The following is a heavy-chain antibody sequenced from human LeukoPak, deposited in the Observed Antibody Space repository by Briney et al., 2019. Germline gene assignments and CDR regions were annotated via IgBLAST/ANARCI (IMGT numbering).Heavy chain of an antibody. V-gene: IGHV3-48*01. CDR2: IDTTSTTM. CDR3: TRGLVVVAQYFQH. D-gene: IGHD2-15*01. CDR1: GFTFGSYA. J-gene: IGHJ1*01. Sequence: GGSLRLSCAGSGFTFGSYAMSWVRQAPGTGLEWVSYIDTTSTTMYYADSVKGRFTISRDNAKNSLYLQMNSLRVEDTAVYYCTRGLVVVAQYFQHWGQGTLVTVSS.